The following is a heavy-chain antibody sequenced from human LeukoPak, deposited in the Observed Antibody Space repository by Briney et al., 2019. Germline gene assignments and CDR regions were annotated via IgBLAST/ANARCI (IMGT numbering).Heavy chain of an antibody. CDR3: ARDFSSSRRPFDY. D-gene: IGHD6-6*01. CDR2: ISSSSSYI. J-gene: IGHJ4*02. CDR1: GFTFSSYS. V-gene: IGHV3-21*01. Sequence: GGSLRLSCAVSGFTFSSYSMNWVRQAPGKGLEWVSSISSSSSYIYYADSVKGRFTISRDNAKNSLYLQMDSLGAEDTAVYYCARDFSSSRRPFDYWGQGTLVTVSS.